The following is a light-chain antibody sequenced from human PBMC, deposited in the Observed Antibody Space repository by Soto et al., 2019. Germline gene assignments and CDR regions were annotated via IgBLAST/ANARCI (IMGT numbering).Light chain of an antibody. CDR3: QQHGQWPIT. CDR1: QGIGST. CDR2: DSN. Sequence: ESVLTHSPATLSVSPLEIVALCCRASQGIGSTLAWYRQQPGQAPGLLIYDSNIRATGVPARFSGTRSGTEFTLTISSLQPEDFATYYCQQHGQWPITFGQGTRLEI. J-gene: IGKJ5*01. V-gene: IGKV3-15*01.